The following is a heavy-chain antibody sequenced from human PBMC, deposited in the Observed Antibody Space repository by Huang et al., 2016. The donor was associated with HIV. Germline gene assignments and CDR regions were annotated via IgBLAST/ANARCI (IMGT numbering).Heavy chain of an antibody. V-gene: IGHV3-30-3*01. D-gene: IGHD5-18*01. CDR1: GFPFNNHA. CDR3: ARAKDTWDAYDI. J-gene: IGHJ3*02. CDR2: ISNDGSNN. Sequence: QVQLVESGGGVVQPGRSLRLSCAASGFPFNNHAMSWVRQAPGKGLDCVAGISNDGSNNYYADSVKGRFTISRDSSKSTLFLHMTSLRTEDTAVYYCARAKDTWDAYDIWGQGTMVIVSS.